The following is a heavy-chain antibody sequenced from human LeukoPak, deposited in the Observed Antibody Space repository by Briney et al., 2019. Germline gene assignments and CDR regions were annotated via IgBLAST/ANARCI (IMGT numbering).Heavy chain of an antibody. CDR1: GFTFSSYA. CDR2: ISGSGGST. D-gene: IGHD3-10*01. CDR3: AKVQLWFGELLYYFDY. J-gene: IGHJ4*02. V-gene: IGHV3-23*01. Sequence: GGSLRLSCAASGFTFSSYAMSWVRQAPGKGLEWVSAISGSGGSTYYADSVKGRFTISRDNSKNTLYLQMNSLRAEDTAVYFCAKVQLWFGELLYYFDYWGQGTLVTVSS.